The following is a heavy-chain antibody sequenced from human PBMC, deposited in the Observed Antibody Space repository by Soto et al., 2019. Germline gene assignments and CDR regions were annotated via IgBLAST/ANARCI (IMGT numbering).Heavy chain of an antibody. CDR3: ARDLAFGLSDY. Sequence: PGGSWRLSCAASGCTFSSYAMHWVRQAPGKGLEYVSAISSNGGSTYYANSVKGRFTISRDNSKNTLYLQMGSLRAEDMAVYYCARDLAFGLSDYWGQGT. CDR1: GCTFSSYA. D-gene: IGHD3-10*01. CDR2: ISSNGGST. V-gene: IGHV3-64*01. J-gene: IGHJ4*02.